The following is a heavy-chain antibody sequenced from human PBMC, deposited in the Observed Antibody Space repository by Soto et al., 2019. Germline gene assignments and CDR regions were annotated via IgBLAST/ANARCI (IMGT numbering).Heavy chain of an antibody. CDR2: ISYGGSNK. J-gene: IGHJ6*02. CDR1: GFSFSSYG. Sequence: PGGSLRLSCAASGFSFSSYGMHWVRQAPGKGLEWVAVISYGGSNKYYADSVKGRFTISRDTSKNTLYLQMNSLRSEDTAVFYCLKDRPTEAYGMEVWGQGTTVTVS. CDR3: LKDRPTEAYGMEV. V-gene: IGHV3-30*18.